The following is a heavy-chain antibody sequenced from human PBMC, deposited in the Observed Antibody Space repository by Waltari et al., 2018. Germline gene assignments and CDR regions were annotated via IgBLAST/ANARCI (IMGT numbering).Heavy chain of an antibody. CDR1: FSRYS. Sequence: FSRYSMHWVRQAPGKGLEWVALISYDGSTNYYVASVKGRFTLSRDNSKSTLYLQMNDLRIEDTAVYYCARDGDSYFYGSWTDYWGQGTLVTVSS. CDR3: ARDGDSYFYGSWTDY. D-gene: IGHD3-10*01. J-gene: IGHJ4*02. V-gene: IGHV3-30*04. CDR2: ISYDGSTN.